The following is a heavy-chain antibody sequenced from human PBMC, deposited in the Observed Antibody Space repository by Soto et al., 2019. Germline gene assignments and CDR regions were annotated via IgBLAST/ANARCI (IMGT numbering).Heavy chain of an antibody. CDR3: ASFTYYDILTGYYRFDY. J-gene: IGHJ4*02. D-gene: IGHD3-9*01. CDR2: IYYSGST. Sequence: LQLQESGPGLVKPSETLSLTCTVSGGSISSSSYYWGWIRQPPGKGLEWIGSIYYSGSTYYNPSLKSRVTISVDTSKNQFSLKLSSVTAADTAVYYCASFTYYDILTGYYRFDYWGQGTLVTVSS. CDR1: GGSISSSSYY. V-gene: IGHV4-39*01.